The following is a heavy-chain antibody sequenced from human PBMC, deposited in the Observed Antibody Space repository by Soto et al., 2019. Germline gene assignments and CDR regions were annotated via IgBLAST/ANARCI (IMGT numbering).Heavy chain of an antibody. V-gene: IGHV3-33*01. D-gene: IGHD3-3*01. CDR2: IWYDGSNK. CDR3: ARDLNDFWSGYPDQFDY. CDR1: GFTFSSYG. J-gene: IGHJ4*02. Sequence: GGSLRLSCAASGFTFSSYGMHWVRQAPGKGLEWVAVIWYDGSNKYYADSVKGRFTISRDNSKNTLYLQMNSLRAEDTAVYYCARDLNDFWSGYPDQFDYWGQGTLVTVSS.